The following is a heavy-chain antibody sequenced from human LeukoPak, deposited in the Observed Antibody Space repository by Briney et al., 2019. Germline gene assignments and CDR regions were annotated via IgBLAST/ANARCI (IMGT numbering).Heavy chain of an antibody. D-gene: IGHD4-17*01. CDR3: AKVNGDSHPYYYYGMDV. J-gene: IGHJ6*02. CDR1: GFTFSSYA. V-gene: IGHV3-23*01. Sequence: GGSLRLSCAASGFTFSSYAMSWVRQAPGKGLEWVSAISGSGGSTYYADSVKGRFTISRDNSKNTLYLQMNSLRAEDTAVYYCAKVNGDSHPYYYYGMDVWGQGTTVTVSS. CDR2: ISGSGGST.